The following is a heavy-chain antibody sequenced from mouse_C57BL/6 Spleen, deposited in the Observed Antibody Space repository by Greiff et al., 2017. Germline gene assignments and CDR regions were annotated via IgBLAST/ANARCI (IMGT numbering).Heavy chain of an antibody. Sequence: VQLQQSGPELVKPGASVKISCKASGYAFSSSWMNWVKQRPGKGLEWIGRIYPGDGDTNYNGKFKGKATLTADKSSSTAYMQLSSLTSEDSAVYFCARGTTVVATPAYWGQGTLVTVSA. V-gene: IGHV1-82*01. CDR2: IYPGDGDT. D-gene: IGHD1-1*01. CDR3: ARGTTVVATPAY. CDR1: GYAFSSSW. J-gene: IGHJ3*01.